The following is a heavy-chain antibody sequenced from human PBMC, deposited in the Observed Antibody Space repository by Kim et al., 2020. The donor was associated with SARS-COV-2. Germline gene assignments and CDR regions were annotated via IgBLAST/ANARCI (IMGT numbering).Heavy chain of an antibody. V-gene: IGHV1-69*02. CDR2: IIPILGIA. J-gene: IGHJ5*02. D-gene: IGHD6-13*01. Sequence: SVKVSCKASGGTFSSYTISWVRQAPGQGLEWMGRIIPILGIANYAQKFQGRVTITADKSTSTAYMELSSLRSEDTAVYYCARMRQQLVRRVFWFDPWGQGTLVTVSS. CDR3: ARMRQQLVRRVFWFDP. CDR1: GGTFSSYT.